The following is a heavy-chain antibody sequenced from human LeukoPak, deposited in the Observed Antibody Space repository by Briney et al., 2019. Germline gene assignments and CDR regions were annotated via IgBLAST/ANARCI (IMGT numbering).Heavy chain of an antibody. CDR3: TRGTCDSGSDRPYYFYY. V-gene: IGHV4-4*07. D-gene: IGHD2-15*01. CDR1: GGALFNSY. Sequence: PSETLTLPFRVLGGALFNSYSSGCRQPAGKGLEWIGRTHTSGSTNYNPSLKSRVTMSVDTSNNQFSLKLTSMTAADTAVYYWTRGTCDSGSDRPYYFYYGGQGTLVTVSS. CDR2: THTSGST. J-gene: IGHJ4*02.